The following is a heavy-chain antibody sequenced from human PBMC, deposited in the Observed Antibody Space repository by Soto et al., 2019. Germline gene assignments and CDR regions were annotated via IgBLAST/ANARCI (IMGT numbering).Heavy chain of an antibody. CDR2: ISAYNGNT. CDR1: GYTFTSYG. CDR3: ARDFRDSSSWYYYYYGMDV. J-gene: IGHJ6*02. V-gene: IGHV1-18*01. Sequence: ASVKVSCKASGYTFTSYGISWVRQAPGQGLEWMGWISAYNGNTNYAQKLQGRVTMTTDTSTSTAYMELRSLRSDDTAVYYCARDFRDSSSWYYYYYGMDVWGQGTTVTVSS. D-gene: IGHD6-13*01.